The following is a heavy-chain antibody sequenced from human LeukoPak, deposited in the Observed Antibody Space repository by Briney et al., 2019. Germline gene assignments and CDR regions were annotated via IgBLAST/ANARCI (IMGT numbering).Heavy chain of an antibody. V-gene: IGHV4-39*07. CDR2: IYDSGIT. CDR3: ARTTGSFYFYYYMDV. Sequence: SETLSLTCTVSGVSISSSSYYWGWIRQPPGKGLEWIGNIYDSGITYYNPSLKSRVSISVDTSKNQFSLKLSSVTAADTAVYYCARTTGSFYFYYYMDVWGKGTTVTVSS. CDR1: GVSISSSSYY. J-gene: IGHJ6*03. D-gene: IGHD1-26*01.